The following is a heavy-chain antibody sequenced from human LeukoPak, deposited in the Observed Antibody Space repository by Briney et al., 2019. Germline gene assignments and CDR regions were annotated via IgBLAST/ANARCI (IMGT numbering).Heavy chain of an antibody. CDR3: ARDKGPRRYYFDY. V-gene: IGHV1-2*02. J-gene: IGHJ4*02. D-gene: IGHD1-1*01. CDR2: INPNSGGT. CDR1: GYTFTGYY. Sequence: ASVKVSCKASGYTFTGYYMHWVRQAPGQGLEWMGWINPNSGGTNYAQKFQGRVTMTRDTSISTAYMELSRLRSDDTAVYYCARDKGPRRYYFDYWGQGTLVTVSS.